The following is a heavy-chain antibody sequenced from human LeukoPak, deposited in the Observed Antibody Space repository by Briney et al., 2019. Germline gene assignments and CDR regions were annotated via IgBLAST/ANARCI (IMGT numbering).Heavy chain of an antibody. V-gene: IGHV1-69*13. J-gene: IGHJ3*02. D-gene: IGHD2-21*02. Sequence: SVKVSCKASGGTFSSYAISWVRQAPGQGLEWMGGIIPIFGTANYAQKFQGRVTITADESTSTAYMELSSLRSEDTAVYYCSKDIGGHIVVVTAIPRAFDIWGQGTMVTVSS. CDR2: IIPIFGTA. CDR3: SKDIGGHIVVVTAIPRAFDI. CDR1: GGTFSSYA.